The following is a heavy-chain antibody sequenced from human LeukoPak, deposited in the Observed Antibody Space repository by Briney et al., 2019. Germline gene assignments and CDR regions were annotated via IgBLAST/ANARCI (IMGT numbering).Heavy chain of an antibody. CDR3: ARDCSSTSCQGDAFDI. V-gene: IGHV4-34*01. Sequence: PSETLSLTCAVYGGSFSGYYWSWIRQPPGKGLEWIGEINHSGSTNYNPSLKSRVTISVDTSKNQFSLKLSSVTAADTAVYYCARDCSSTSCQGDAFDIWGQGTMVTVSS. D-gene: IGHD2-2*01. CDR1: GGSFSGYY. CDR2: INHSGST. J-gene: IGHJ3*02.